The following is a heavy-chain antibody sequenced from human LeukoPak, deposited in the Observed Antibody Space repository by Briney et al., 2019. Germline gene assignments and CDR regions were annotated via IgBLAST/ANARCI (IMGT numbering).Heavy chain of an antibody. D-gene: IGHD3-10*01. V-gene: IGHV4-59*08. Sequence: PSETLSLTCTVSGGSISSYYWSWIRQPPGKGLECIGYIYYSGSTNYNPSLKSRVTISVDTSKNQFSLKLSSVTAADTAVYYCARLRISSGHFDYWGQGTLVTVSS. CDR1: GGSISSYY. CDR3: ARLRISSGHFDY. CDR2: IYYSGST. J-gene: IGHJ4*02.